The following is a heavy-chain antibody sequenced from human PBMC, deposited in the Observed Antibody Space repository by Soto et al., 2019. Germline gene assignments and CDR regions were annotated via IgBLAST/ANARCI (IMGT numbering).Heavy chain of an antibody. CDR3: ARATYYYDSSGYYGYYFDY. D-gene: IGHD3-22*01. CDR1: GGSISSYY. CDR2: IYYSGST. V-gene: IGHV4-59*01. Sequence: SLTCTASGGSISSYYWSWIRQPPGKGLEWIGDIYYSGSTNYNSSLKSRVTISVDTSKNQLSLKLSSVTAADTAVYYCARATYYYDSSGYYGYYFDYWGQGTLVTVSS. J-gene: IGHJ4*02.